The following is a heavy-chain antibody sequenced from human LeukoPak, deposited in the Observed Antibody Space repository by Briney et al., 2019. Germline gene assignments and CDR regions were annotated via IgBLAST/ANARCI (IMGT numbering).Heavy chain of an antibody. CDR2: ISGSGGST. Sequence: PGGSLRLSCAASGFTFSSYAMSWVRQAPGKGLEWVSAISGSGGSTYYADSVKGRFTISRDNSKNTLYLQMNSLRAEDTAVYYCAKSHGDSSGWYGGVRYFDYWGQGTLVTVSS. CDR3: AKSHGDSSGWYGGVRYFDY. J-gene: IGHJ4*02. D-gene: IGHD6-19*01. V-gene: IGHV3-23*01. CDR1: GFTFSSYA.